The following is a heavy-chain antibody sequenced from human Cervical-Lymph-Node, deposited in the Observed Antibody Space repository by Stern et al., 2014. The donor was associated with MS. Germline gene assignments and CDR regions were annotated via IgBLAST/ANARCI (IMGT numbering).Heavy chain of an antibody. Sequence: VQLVQSGAEVKKPGSPVRVSCKASGGTFTTYAISWGRQAPGQGLEWMGGIIPLSGTEKYAQKFQGRVTITADASTTTAYMELSSLKFDDTAVYYCARDLSGIGYYDYWGQGTVVAVSS. D-gene: IGHD3-22*01. CDR2: IIPLSGTE. V-gene: IGHV1-69*01. CDR3: ARDLSGIGYYDY. CDR1: GGTFTTYA. J-gene: IGHJ4*02.